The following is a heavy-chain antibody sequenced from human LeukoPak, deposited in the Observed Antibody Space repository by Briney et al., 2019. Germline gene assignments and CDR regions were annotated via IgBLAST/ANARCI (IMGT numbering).Heavy chain of an antibody. V-gene: IGHV3-33*01. Sequence: GRSLRLSCAASGFTFSSYGMHWVRQAPGKGLEWVAVIWYDGSNKYYADSVKGRFTISRDNSKNTLYLQMNSLRAEDTAVYYCAWDRGYYRADDWGQGTLVTVSS. CDR3: AWDRGYYRADD. D-gene: IGHD1-26*01. J-gene: IGHJ4*02. CDR1: GFTFSSYG. CDR2: IWYDGSNK.